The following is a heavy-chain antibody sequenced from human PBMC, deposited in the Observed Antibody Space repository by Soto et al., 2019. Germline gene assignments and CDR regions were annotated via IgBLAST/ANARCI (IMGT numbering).Heavy chain of an antibody. CDR1: GFTFTDHY. CDR3: ARDIRGAN. D-gene: IGHD3-10*01. J-gene: IGHJ4*02. Sequence: QVQLMESGGGLVKPGGSLRLSCTASGFTFTDHYMTWIRQAPGKGLEWVSYINSGGSNIYYADSVRGRFTISRDNAKNSVYLQMSSLRADDTAIYYCARDIRGANWGQGTPVIVSS. CDR2: INSGGSNI. V-gene: IGHV3-11*01.